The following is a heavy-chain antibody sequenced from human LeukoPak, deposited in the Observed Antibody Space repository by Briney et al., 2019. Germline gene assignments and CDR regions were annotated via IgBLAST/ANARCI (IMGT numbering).Heavy chain of an antibody. J-gene: IGHJ6*03. D-gene: IGHD6-13*01. Sequence: GGSLRLSCAASGFIFSNYGMHWVRQAPGKGLEWVAAISYDGTNKYYADSVKGRFTISRDNSKNTLYLQMSSLRAEDTAVYYCAKHKEYSSSWYGHSYYMDVWGKGTTVTVSS. CDR3: AKHKEYSSSWYGHSYYMDV. CDR2: ISYDGTNK. CDR1: GFIFSNYG. V-gene: IGHV3-30*18.